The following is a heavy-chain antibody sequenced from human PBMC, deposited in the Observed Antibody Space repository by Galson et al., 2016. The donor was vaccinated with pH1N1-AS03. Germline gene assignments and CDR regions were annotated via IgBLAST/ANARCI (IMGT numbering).Heavy chain of an antibody. V-gene: IGHV3-74*01. D-gene: IGHD6-19*01. J-gene: IGHJ4*02. Sequence: SLRLSCAASEFTFSSKWMHWVRQAPGKGPVWVSRINADGSITSYADSVKGRFTISRDNAQNSSYLEMSSLRPEDTAVYFCAKDLLSGGWFTAADSWGQGTLVTVSS. CDR3: AKDLLSGGWFTAADS. CDR2: INADGSIT. CDR1: EFTFSSKW.